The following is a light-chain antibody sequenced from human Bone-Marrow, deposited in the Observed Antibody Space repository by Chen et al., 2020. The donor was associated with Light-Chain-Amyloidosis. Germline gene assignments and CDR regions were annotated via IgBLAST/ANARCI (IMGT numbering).Light chain of an antibody. CDR1: NSNIGNNA. Sequence: QSVLTQPPSVSGTPGQRVTISCSGSNSNIGNNAVNWYQKQYPVTAPNLPIYSNNQRPSGGPGRFAGSMSGTSASRAISGLQPEDEAEYYCATWDDSLNGVMFGGGTKLTVL. J-gene: IGLJ3*02. CDR2: SNN. CDR3: ATWDDSLNGVM. V-gene: IGLV1-44*01.